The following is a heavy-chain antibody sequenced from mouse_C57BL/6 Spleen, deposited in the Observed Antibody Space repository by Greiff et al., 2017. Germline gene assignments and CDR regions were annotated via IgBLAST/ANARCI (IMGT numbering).Heavy chain of an antibody. D-gene: IGHD1-1*01. CDR3: AQIRRSWFAY. CDR2: IWWHDDK. J-gene: IGHJ3*01. CDR1: GFSLSTSNMG. V-gene: IGHV8-5*01. Sequence: QVTLKVSGPGILQPSQTLSLTCSFSGFSLSTSNMGIGWIRQPSGKGLEWLAHIWWHDDKYYNPSLKSRLTISKDTSNNQVFLKITSLDTSDTATYYCAQIRRSWFAYWGQGTLVTVSA.